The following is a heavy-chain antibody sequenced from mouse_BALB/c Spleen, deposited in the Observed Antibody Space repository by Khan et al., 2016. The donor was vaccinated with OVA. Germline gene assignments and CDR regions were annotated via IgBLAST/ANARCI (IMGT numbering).Heavy chain of an antibody. Sequence: EQLQESGAELVKPGASVKLSCKTSGYTFTSYWIQWVKQRPGQGLGWIGQIFPGTGTTYYNENFKGKATLTVDTSSSTAYMQLSGLTSEDSAVYFCARGYFGSYEFVYWGQGTLVTVSP. D-gene: IGHD1-1*02. V-gene: IGHV1S132*01. J-gene: IGHJ3*01. CDR3: ARGYFGSYEFVY. CDR1: GYTFTSYW. CDR2: IFPGTGTT.